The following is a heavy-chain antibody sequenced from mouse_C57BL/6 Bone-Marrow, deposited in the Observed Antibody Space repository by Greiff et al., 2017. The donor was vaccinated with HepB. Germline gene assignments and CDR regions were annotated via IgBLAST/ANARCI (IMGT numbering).Heavy chain of an antibody. J-gene: IGHJ3*01. CDR2: ISDGGSYT. CDR3: ARGGSSSAWFAY. D-gene: IGHD1-1*01. CDR1: GFTFSSYA. Sequence: EVKLQESGGGLVKPGGSLKLSCAASGFTFSSYAMSWVRQTPEKRLEWVATISDGGSYTYYPDNVKGRFTISRDNAKNNLYLQMSHLKSEDTAMYYCARGGSSSAWFAYWGQGTLVTVSA. V-gene: IGHV5-4*03.